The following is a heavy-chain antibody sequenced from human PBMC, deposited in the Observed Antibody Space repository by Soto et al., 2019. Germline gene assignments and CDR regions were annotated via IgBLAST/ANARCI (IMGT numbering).Heavy chain of an antibody. D-gene: IGHD3-10*01. J-gene: IGHJ6*02. V-gene: IGHV3-21*01. CDR1: GFTFSSYS. CDR2: ISSSSSYI. CDR3: ARDGPYYYGSGSYFRYYGMDV. Sequence: GGSLRLSCAASGFTFSSYSMNWVRQAPGKGLEWVSSISSSSSYIYYADSVKGRFTISRDNAKNSLYLQMNSLRAEDTAVYYCARDGPYYYGSGSYFRYYGMDVWGQGTTVTVSS.